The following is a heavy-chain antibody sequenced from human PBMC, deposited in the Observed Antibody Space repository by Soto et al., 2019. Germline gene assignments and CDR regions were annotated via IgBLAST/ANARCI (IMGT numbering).Heavy chain of an antibody. CDR1: GGTFSSYA. CDR2: IIPILGIA. D-gene: IGHD3-10*01. V-gene: IGHV1-69*04. J-gene: IGHJ3*02. Sequence: ASVKVSCKASGGTFSSYAISWVRQAPGQGLEWMGRIIPILGIANYAQKFQGRVTITADKSTSTAYMELSSLRSEDTAVYYCAREHYYGSGTLNIWGQGTMVTVSS. CDR3: AREHYYGSGTLNI.